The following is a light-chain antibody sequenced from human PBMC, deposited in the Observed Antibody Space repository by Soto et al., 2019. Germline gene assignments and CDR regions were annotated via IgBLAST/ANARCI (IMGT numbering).Light chain of an antibody. Sequence: DIQMTQSPSTLSASVGDRVTITCRASQNIGAALAWYQQKPGKAPHLLIYRKSSLESGVPSRFSGSGSGTEFTLTISSLQPDDFATYYCQQYNIYWTFGQGTKVNIK. V-gene: IGKV1-5*03. CDR3: QQYNIYWT. CDR2: RKS. CDR1: QNIGAA. J-gene: IGKJ1*01.